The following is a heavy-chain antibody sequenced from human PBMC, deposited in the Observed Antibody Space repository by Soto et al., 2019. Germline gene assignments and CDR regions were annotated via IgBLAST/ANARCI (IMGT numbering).Heavy chain of an antibody. CDR2: IKEDGSEK. CDR3: AGERQHCSGGTCNSFYAFHI. J-gene: IGHJ3*02. Sequence: EVQLVESGGGLVQPGGSLRLSCAASGFTFSTYWMSWVRQAPGKGLEWVANIKEDGSEKYYVDSVKGRFTISRDNAKNPLYLQMDSLRAEDTAVYYCAGERQHCSGGTCNSFYAFHIWGQGTMVIVSS. D-gene: IGHD2-15*01. V-gene: IGHV3-7*01. CDR1: GFTFSTYW.